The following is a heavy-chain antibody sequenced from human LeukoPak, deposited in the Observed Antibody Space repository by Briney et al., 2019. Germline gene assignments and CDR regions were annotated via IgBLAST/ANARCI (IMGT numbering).Heavy chain of an antibody. D-gene: IGHD2-2*01. Sequence: GGSLRLSCAASRFTFSSYSMNWVRQTAGKGLEWVSAISGSGGSTCYADSVKGRFTISRDNSKNTLYLQMNSLKTEDTGVYYCMAVVVVPVASNDYWGQGTLVTVSS. CDR1: RFTFSSYS. CDR2: ISGSGGST. V-gene: IGHV3-23*01. J-gene: IGHJ4*02. CDR3: MAVVVVPVASNDY.